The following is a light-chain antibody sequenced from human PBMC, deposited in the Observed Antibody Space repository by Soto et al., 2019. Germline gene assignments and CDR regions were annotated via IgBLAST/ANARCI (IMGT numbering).Light chain of an antibody. J-gene: IGKJ4*01. CDR1: QSISSY. V-gene: IGKV3-20*01. Sequence: IVFTQSPATLSLSPGERATLSCRASQSISSYLAWYQQKPGQAPRLLIYDASSRATGIPDRFSGGGSGTDSTLTISRLEPEDFAVYFCQHYGSSLTVCEGTKVEIK. CDR2: DAS. CDR3: QHYGSSLT.